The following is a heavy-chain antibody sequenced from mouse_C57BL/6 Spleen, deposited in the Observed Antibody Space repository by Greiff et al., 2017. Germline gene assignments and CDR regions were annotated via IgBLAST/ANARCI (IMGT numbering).Heavy chain of an antibody. Sequence: QVQLQQSGPELVKPGASVKISCKASGYAFSSSWMNWVKQRPGQGLEWIGRIYPGDGDTNYNGKFTGKATLTADKSSSTAYMQLSSLTSEGSGVYFSAGRRAWFAYWGQGTLVTVSA. CDR1: GYAFSSSW. CDR3: AGRRAWFAY. J-gene: IGHJ3*01. D-gene: IGHD3-1*01. V-gene: IGHV1-82*01. CDR2: IYPGDGDT.